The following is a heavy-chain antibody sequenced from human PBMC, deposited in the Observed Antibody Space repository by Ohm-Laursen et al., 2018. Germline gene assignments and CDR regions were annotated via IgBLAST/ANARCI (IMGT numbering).Heavy chain of an antibody. CDR3: ARDAPNCKTISGGVTALGMDV. CDR1: GFTFTSYE. Sequence: SLRLSCAASGFTFTSYEMNWVRQAPGKGLGWVSYISSSGSTIHYADSVKGRFTISRDNAKNSLYLQMNSLRAEDTAVYYCARDAPNCKTISGGVTALGMDVWGQGTTVTVSS. J-gene: IGHJ6*02. CDR2: ISSSGSTI. D-gene: IGHD3-3*01. V-gene: IGHV3-48*03.